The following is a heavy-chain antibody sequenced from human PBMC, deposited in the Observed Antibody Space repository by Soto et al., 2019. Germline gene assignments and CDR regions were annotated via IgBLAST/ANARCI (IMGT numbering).Heavy chain of an antibody. J-gene: IGHJ6*02. Sequence: QVQLVQSGAEVKKPGSSVKVSCKASGGTFSSYAISWVRQAPGQGLEWMGGIIPIFGTANYAKKLQGRVTITADEATSTDYMELRSLRSEDTAVYYCARLEGDLPEELYDYYGIDVWGPWTTGTVSS. D-gene: IGHD1-26*01. V-gene: IGHV1-69*01. CDR2: IIPIFGTA. CDR1: GGTFSSYA. CDR3: ARLEGDLPEELYDYYGIDV.